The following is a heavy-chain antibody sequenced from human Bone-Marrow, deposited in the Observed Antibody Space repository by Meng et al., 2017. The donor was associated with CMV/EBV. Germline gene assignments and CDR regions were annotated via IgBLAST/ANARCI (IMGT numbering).Heavy chain of an antibody. D-gene: IGHD6-6*01. CDR3: ARRGGSSLHWFDP. Sequence: CNVSGCILTNSLSGGGRPLPGEGLQCMRIIYPRDSIIRYHPSFQGHVTLSADKSIRTAYLQWSSLKASDTAIYYCARRGGSSLHWFDPWGQGTLVTVSS. V-gene: IGHV5-51*01. J-gene: IGHJ5*02. CDR2: IYPRDSII. CDR1: GCILTNSL.